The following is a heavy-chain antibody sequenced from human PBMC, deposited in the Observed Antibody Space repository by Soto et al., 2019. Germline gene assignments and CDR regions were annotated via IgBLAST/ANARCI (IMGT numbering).Heavy chain of an antibody. V-gene: IGHV3-30*04. Sequence: QVHLVESGGGVVQPGRSLRLSCAASGFTFSSYAVHWVRQAPGKGLEWVAFISFDGRNKYYADSVKGRFIISRDNSKNTLYLQMSSLRAEDTAVYYCARDRQDYWGQGTLVTVSS. J-gene: IGHJ4*02. CDR1: GFTFSSYA. CDR2: ISFDGRNK. CDR3: ARDRQDY.